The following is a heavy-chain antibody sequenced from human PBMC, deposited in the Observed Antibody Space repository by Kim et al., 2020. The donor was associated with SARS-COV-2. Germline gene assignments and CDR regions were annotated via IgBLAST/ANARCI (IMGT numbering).Heavy chain of an antibody. J-gene: IGHJ6*02. CDR2: INHSGST. D-gene: IGHD6-13*01. Sequence: SETLSLTCAVYGGSFSGYYWSWIRQPPGKGLEWIGEINHSGSTNYNPSLKSRVTISVDTSKNQFSLKLSSVTAADTAVYYCARGEVSNSSSWYGGYYYYYYGMDVWGQGTTVTVSS. V-gene: IGHV4-34*01. CDR1: GGSFSGYY. CDR3: ARGEVSNSSSWYGGYYYYYYGMDV.